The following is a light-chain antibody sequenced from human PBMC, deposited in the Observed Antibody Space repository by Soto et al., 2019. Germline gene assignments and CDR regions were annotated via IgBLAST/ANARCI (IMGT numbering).Light chain of an antibody. J-gene: IGLJ1*01. Sequence: QSVLTQPASVSGSPGQSITISCSGTRSDIGSYNYVAWYQQFPGKTPKILIYGVSNRPSGVSSRFSGSKSGNTASLTISGLQAVDEADYYCISYTGSSTSYVFGSGTKVTVL. CDR3: ISYTGSSTSYV. CDR1: RSDIGSYNY. CDR2: GVS. V-gene: IGLV2-14*01.